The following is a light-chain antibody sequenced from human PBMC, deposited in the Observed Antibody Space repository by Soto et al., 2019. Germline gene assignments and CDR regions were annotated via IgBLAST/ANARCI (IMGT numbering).Light chain of an antibody. Sequence: EIVMTQSPATVSVSPGERATLYCRASQSVGNNLAWYQQKPGQAPSLFIFGASVRATGVPDRFSGSGSGTDFTLTISRLEPEDFAVYYCQQYDTSPRTFGQGTKVDIK. CDR2: GAS. J-gene: IGKJ1*01. V-gene: IGKV3-20*01. CDR3: QQYDTSPRT. CDR1: QSVGNN.